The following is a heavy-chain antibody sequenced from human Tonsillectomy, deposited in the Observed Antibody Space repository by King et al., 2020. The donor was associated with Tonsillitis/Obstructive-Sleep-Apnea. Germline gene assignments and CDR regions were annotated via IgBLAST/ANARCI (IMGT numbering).Heavy chain of an antibody. CDR3: ARDGRHSGYDYQFDY. V-gene: IGHV3-33*01. J-gene: IGHJ4*02. CDR1: GFTFSSYG. Sequence: VQLVESGGGVVQPGRALRLSCAASGFTFSSYGMHWVRQAPGKGLEWVAVRWDDGSNKYYADSVKGRFTISRDNSKNTLYLQMNSLRAEDTAVYYCARDGRHSGYDYQFDYWGQGTLVTVSS. D-gene: IGHD5-12*01. CDR2: RWDDGSNK.